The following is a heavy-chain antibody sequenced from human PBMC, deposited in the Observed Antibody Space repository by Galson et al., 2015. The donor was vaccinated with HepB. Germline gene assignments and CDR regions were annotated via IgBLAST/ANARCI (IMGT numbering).Heavy chain of an antibody. Sequence: SVKVSCEASGFTFTGYAMHWVRQAPGQGLEWMGRINRNSGGTYYAQKVKGRFTMTRDKSMSTAYMELSRLRSDDTAVYYCAREPVTEWIDMDAFDIWGQGTMVTVSS. V-gene: IGHV1-2*06. D-gene: IGHD5-12*01. CDR1: GFTFTGYA. CDR2: INRNSGGT. J-gene: IGHJ3*02. CDR3: AREPVTEWIDMDAFDI.